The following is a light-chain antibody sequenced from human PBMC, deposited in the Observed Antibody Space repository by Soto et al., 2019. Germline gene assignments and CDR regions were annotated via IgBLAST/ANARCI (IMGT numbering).Light chain of an antibody. CDR1: QGISSY. J-gene: IGKJ5*01. V-gene: IGKV1-39*01. CDR3: QQSYSTTSIT. Sequence: DIQLTQSPSFLSASVGDRVTITCRASQGISSYLNWYQQKPGKAPKLLIYAASSLQSGVPSRFSGSGSGTDFTLTISSLQPEDFATYYCQQSYSTTSITFGQGTRLEIK. CDR2: AAS.